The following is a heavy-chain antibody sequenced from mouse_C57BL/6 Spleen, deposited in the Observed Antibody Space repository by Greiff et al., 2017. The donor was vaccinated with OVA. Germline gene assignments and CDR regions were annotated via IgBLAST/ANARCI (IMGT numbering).Heavy chain of an antibody. D-gene: IGHD1-1*01. V-gene: IGHV1-9*01. Sequence: QVQLKQSGAELMKPGASVKLSCKATGSTFPGYWIEWVKQRPGHGLEWLGGLLPGRCSTNNNEKCKGKATVTANTSSNTAYMQRSSLTTYDSAIYYCARRYNGSIYYFDYWGQGTTLTVSS. J-gene: IGHJ2*01. CDR1: GSTFPGYW. CDR2: LLPGRCST. CDR3: ARRYNGSIYYFDY.